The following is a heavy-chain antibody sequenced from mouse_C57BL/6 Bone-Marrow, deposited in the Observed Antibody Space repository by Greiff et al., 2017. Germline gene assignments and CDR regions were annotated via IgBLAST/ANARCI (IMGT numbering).Heavy chain of an antibody. CDR2: LYPRSGNT. V-gene: IGHV1-81*01. J-gene: IGHJ3*01. CDR3: ARSSYYCDISYGAY. Sequence: QVQLQQSGAELARPGASVKLSCTASGYTITSYGISWVKQRTGQGLEWIGELYPRSGNTYYTEKFKGKATLTADKSSSTAYMELRSLTSEDSAVYFCARSSYYCDISYGAYWGQGTLVTVSA. D-gene: IGHD1-1*01. CDR1: GYTITSYG.